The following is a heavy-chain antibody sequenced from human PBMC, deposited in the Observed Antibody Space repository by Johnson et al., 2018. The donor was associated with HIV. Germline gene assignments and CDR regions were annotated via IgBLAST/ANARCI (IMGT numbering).Heavy chain of an antibody. CDR1: GFTFDEYV. V-gene: IGHV3-9*01. Sequence: VQLVESGGGWVQPGRSLRVSCAASGFTFDEYVIHWVRQAPGKGLEWVSGISWKSGNTGYADSVKGRFTISNDNAKNFVHLQMNSLRADETALYYCAKDNVVGALTIWGNRAFDSWGQGTMVTVSS. CDR3: AKDNVVGALTIWGNRAFDS. CDR2: ISWKSGNT. D-gene: IGHD1-26*01. J-gene: IGHJ3*01.